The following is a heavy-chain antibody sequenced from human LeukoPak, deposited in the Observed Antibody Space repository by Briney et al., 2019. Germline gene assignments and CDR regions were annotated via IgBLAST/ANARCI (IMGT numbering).Heavy chain of an antibody. J-gene: IGHJ4*02. Sequence: SQTLSLTCALSGDSVSSNITAWNWIRQSPSRGLEWLGRTYYRSKWYNDYALSVKSRITINPDTSKNQFSLQLNSVTPEDTAVYYCAREYSSSGLAFDYWGQGTLVTVSS. CDR2: TYYRSKWYN. D-gene: IGHD6-19*01. CDR1: GDSVSSNITA. V-gene: IGHV6-1*01. CDR3: AREYSSSGLAFDY.